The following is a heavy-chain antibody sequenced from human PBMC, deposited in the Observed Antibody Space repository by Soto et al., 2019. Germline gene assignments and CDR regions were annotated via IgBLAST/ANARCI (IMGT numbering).Heavy chain of an antibody. V-gene: IGHV5-51*01. CDR1: GYTFTNYW. CDR3: ARGDSGWSQFDY. Sequence: LGESLKISCKASGYTFTNYWINWVRQMPGKGLEWMGIIHPGGSDTRYSPSFQGQVTISADESLSTAYLQWSSLKASDTAMYYCARGDSGWSQFDYWAQGTLVTVSS. J-gene: IGHJ4*02. CDR2: IHPGGSDT. D-gene: IGHD6-19*01.